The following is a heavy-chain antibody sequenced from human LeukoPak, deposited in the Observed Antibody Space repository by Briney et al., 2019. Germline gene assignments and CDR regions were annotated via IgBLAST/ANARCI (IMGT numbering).Heavy chain of an antibody. D-gene: IGHD6-19*01. Sequence: GGSLRLSCAASGFTFSSYWMSWVRQAPGKGLEWVANIKQDGGEKYYVDSVKGRFTISRDNAKNSLYLQMNSLRAEDTAVYYCARRSSGWYFRYYYYYMDVWGKGTTVTISS. J-gene: IGHJ6*03. CDR3: ARRSSGWYFRYYYYYMDV. CDR1: GFTFSSYW. V-gene: IGHV3-7*01. CDR2: IKQDGGEK.